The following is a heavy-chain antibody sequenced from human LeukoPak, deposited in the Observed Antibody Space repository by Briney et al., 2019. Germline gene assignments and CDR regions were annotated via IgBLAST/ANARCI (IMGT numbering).Heavy chain of an antibody. CDR3: AKDFGGDPDY. D-gene: IGHD2-21*02. V-gene: IGHV3-43*02. CDR2: ISGDGDTT. CDR1: GFTFDDYV. J-gene: IGHJ4*02. Sequence: GGSLRLSCVASGFTFDDYVMHWVRQAPGKGLEWVSLISGDGDTTYYVDSVKGRFTISRDNRQNSLYLQMSGLRTEDTALYYCAKDFGGDPDYWGQGTLVTVSS.